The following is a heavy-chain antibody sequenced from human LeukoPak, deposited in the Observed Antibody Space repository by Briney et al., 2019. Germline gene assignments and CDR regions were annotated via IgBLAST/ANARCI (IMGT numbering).Heavy chain of an antibody. CDR1: GYTLTSYA. V-gene: IGHV1-3*01. Sequence: ASVKVSCKASGYTLTSYAMHWVRQAPGQRLEWMGWINAGNGNTKYSQKFQGRVTITRDTSASTAYMELSSLRSEDTAVYYCASYSGTGHYYYGMDVWGQGTTVTVSS. D-gene: IGHD1-1*01. CDR3: ASYSGTGHYYYGMDV. J-gene: IGHJ6*02. CDR2: INAGNGNT.